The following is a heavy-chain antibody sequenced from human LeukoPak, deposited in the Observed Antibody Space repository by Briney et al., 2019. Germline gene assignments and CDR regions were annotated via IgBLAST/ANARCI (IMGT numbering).Heavy chain of an antibody. CDR2: IKSKIHGGTI. Sequence: GGSLRLSCAASGFTFDKAWMTWVRQAPGKGLEWVGRIKSKIHGGTIDYAAPVKGRFTISRDDSENTVYLQMSSLRTEDTAMYYCARTRAPYYYASGSPDFWGQGTLVTVSS. J-gene: IGHJ4*02. CDR3: ARTRAPYYYASGSPDF. V-gene: IGHV3-15*01. CDR1: GFTFDKAW. D-gene: IGHD3-10*01.